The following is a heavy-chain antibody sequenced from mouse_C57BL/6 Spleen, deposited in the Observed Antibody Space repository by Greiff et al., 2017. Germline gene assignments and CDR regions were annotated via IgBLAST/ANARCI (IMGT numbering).Heavy chain of an antibody. CDR2: IDPSDSYT. CDR3: ARRYSFYAMDY. D-gene: IGHD2-14*01. Sequence: QVHVKQPGAELVMPGASVKLSCTASGYTFTSYWMHWVKQRPGQGLEWIGEIDPSDSYTNYNQKFKGKSTLTVDKSSSTAYMQLSSLTSEDSAVYYCARRYSFYAMDYWGQGTSLTVSS. J-gene: IGHJ4*01. CDR1: GYTFTSYW. V-gene: IGHV1-69*01.